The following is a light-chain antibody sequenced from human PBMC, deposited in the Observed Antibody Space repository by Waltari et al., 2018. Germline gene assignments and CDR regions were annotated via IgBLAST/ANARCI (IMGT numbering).Light chain of an antibody. Sequence: VLTQSPGTLSLSPGESATLSCSASHSISKYLVWYQQRPGHPPRLLIYAASTRATGIPDRFSGSGFGTDFTLTISRLEPEDFAMYYCQNHERLPATFGQGTKVEIK. CDR2: AAS. J-gene: IGKJ1*01. CDR1: HSISKY. V-gene: IGKV3-20*01. CDR3: QNHERLPAT.